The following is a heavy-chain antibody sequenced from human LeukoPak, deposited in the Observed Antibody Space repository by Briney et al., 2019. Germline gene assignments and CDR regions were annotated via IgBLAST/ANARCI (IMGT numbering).Heavy chain of an antibody. CDR1: GGSISSYY. V-gene: IGHV4-59*08. J-gene: IGHJ4*02. D-gene: IGHD6-13*01. Sequence: SETLSLTCTVSGGSISSYYWSWIRQPPGKGLEWIGYIYYSGSTNYNPSLKSRVTISVDTSKNQFSLKLSSVTAADTAVYYCARDLAAAGKGFDYWGQGTLVTVSS. CDR3: ARDLAAAGKGFDY. CDR2: IYYSGST.